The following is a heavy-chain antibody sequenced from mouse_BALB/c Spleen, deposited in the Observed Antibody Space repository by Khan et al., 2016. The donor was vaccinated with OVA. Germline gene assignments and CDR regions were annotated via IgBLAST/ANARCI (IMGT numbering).Heavy chain of an antibody. CDR3: ARRAYYYNSGGFAC. CDR1: GFTFSTYG. D-gene: IGHD1-1*01. Sequence: EVQLVESGGDLVKPGGSLTLSCAASGFTFSTYGMSWVRQTPDKKLEWVATISSGGSYTYYPHNVKGRFTISRDNAKNTLYLQMSSLKSEDTAMYSCARRAYYYNSGGFACWGQGTLVTVSA. J-gene: IGHJ3*01. V-gene: IGHV5-6*01. CDR2: ISSGGSYT.